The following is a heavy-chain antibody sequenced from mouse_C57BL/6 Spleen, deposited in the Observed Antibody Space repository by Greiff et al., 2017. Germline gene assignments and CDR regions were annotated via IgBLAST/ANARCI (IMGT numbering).Heavy chain of an antibody. Sequence: EVQLVESGGGLVQPKGSLKLSCAASGFTFNTYAMHWVRQAPGKGLEWVARIRSKSSNYATYYADSVKDRFTISRDDSQSMLYLQMNNLKTEDTAMYYCVRDRDYYGSSSYAMDYWGQGTSVTVSS. J-gene: IGHJ4*01. CDR1: GFTFNTYA. V-gene: IGHV10-3*01. D-gene: IGHD1-1*01. CDR3: VRDRDYYGSSSYAMDY. CDR2: IRSKSSNYAT.